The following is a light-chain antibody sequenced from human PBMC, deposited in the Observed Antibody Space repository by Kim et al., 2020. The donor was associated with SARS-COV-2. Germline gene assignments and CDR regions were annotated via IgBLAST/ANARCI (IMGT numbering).Light chain of an antibody. Sequence: SYELTQPPSVSVSPGQTASITCSGEKLGEKYTYWYQQQPGQSPVLVIYEDIKRPSGIPERFSGSNSGNTATLTISGTQAIDEADYYCQAWDTSTVVFG. CDR1: KLGEKY. V-gene: IGLV3-1*01. CDR3: QAWDTSTVV. CDR2: EDI. J-gene: IGLJ2*01.